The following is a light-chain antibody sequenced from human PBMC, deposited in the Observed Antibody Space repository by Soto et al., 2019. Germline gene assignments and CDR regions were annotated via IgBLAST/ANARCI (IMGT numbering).Light chain of an antibody. J-gene: IGKJ1*01. CDR3: HHYTRA. V-gene: IGKV1-5*01. CDR1: QSLSSR. Sequence: DIHMTQSPSTLSASVGDRVTITCRASQSLSSRLAWYQQKPGKAPELLIYGASSLKSGVPSRFSGSESGTEFTLTISSLQPDDFATYYCHHYTRAFGQGTKVDIK. CDR2: GAS.